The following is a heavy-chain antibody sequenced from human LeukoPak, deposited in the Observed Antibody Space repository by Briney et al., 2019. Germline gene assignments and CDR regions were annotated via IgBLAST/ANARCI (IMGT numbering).Heavy chain of an antibody. CDR1: GYTFTCYY. CDR3: ARDRYYDSSPPRY. J-gene: IGHJ4*02. CDR2: INPNNGGT. D-gene: IGHD3-22*01. V-gene: IGHV1-2*06. Sequence: ASVKVSCKASGYTFTCYYIHWVRQAPGQGLEWMGRINPNNGGTNYAQKLQGRVTMTTDTSTSTAYMELRSLGSDDTAVYYCARDRYYDSSPPRYWGQGTLVTVSS.